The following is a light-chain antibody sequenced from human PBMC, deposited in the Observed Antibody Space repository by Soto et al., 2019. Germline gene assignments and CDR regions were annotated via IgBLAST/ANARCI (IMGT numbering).Light chain of an antibody. CDR1: SGDIGSYNR. CDR2: EVT. CDR3: SSYTNINTRACV. V-gene: IGLV2-14*03. J-gene: IGLJ1*01. Sequence: QSVLTQPASVSGSPGQSITISSTGTSGDIGSYNRVSWYQQHTGKAPKLIIYEVTDRPSGVSNRFSGSKSGNTASLTISGLQAEDEAEYYCSSYTNINTRACVFGTGTKVTVL.